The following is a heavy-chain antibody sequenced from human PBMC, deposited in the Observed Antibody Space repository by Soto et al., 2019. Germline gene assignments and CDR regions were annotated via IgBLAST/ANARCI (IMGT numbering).Heavy chain of an antibody. Sequence: QVPLVESGGGVVQPGRSLRLSCAASGFTFSSYAMHWVRRAPGKGLEWMAVMSYDGSNKYYADSVKGRFTISRDNSKTTLYLQMNSLRPEDTALYYCARDGGAYWGQGTLVIVSS. CDR2: MSYDGSNK. V-gene: IGHV3-30-3*01. CDR1: GFTFSSYA. D-gene: IGHD3-16*01. J-gene: IGHJ4*02. CDR3: ARDGGAY.